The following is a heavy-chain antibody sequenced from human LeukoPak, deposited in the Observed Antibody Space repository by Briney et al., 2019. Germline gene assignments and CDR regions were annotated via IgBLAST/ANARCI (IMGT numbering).Heavy chain of an antibody. Sequence: PSETLSLTCIVSGGSISSYYWGWIRQPPGKGLEWIGSIYYSGSTYYNPSLKSRVTISVDTSKNQFSLKLSSVVAADTAVYYCARRYFYDSGGYYYYFDYWGQGTLVTVSS. J-gene: IGHJ4*02. V-gene: IGHV4-39*01. CDR2: IYYSGST. D-gene: IGHD3-22*01. CDR1: GGSISSYY. CDR3: ARRYFYDSGGYYYYFDY.